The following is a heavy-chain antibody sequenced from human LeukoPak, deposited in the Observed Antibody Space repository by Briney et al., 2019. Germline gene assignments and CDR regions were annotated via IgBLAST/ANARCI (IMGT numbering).Heavy chain of an antibody. V-gene: IGHV4-34*01. CDR2: INHSGST. J-gene: IGHJ4*02. CDR1: GGSFSGYY. Sequence: SETLSLTCAVYGGSFSGYYWSWIRQPPGKGLEWIGEINHSGSTNYNPSLKSRVTISVDTSKNQFFLKLSSVTAADTAVYYCARGRYLPLYFDYWGQGTLVTVSS. CDR3: ARGRYLPLYFDY. D-gene: IGHD3-16*02.